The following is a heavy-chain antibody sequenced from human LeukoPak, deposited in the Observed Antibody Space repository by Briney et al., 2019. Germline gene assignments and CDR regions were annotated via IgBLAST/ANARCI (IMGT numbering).Heavy chain of an antibody. CDR1: GFMLSDHY. J-gene: IGHJ4*02. D-gene: IGHD3-22*01. Sequence: GSLRLSCAASGFMLSDHYIDWVRQSPGKGLEWIGEINHSGSTNYNPSLKSRVTISVDTSKNQFSLKLGSVTAADTAVYYCARATSYYYDSMLDYGGRGPLVTVS. CDR2: INHSGST. CDR3: ARATSYYYDSMLDY. V-gene: IGHV4-34*01.